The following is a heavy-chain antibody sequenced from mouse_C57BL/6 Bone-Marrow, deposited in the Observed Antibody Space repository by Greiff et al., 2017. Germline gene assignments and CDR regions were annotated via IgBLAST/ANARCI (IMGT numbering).Heavy chain of an antibody. CDR1: GFNIKDYY. V-gene: IGHV14-2*01. CDR3: AGKAWFAY. CDR2: IDPEDGET. J-gene: IGHJ3*01. Sequence: VQLQQSGAELVKPGASVKLSCTASGFNIKDYYMHWVKQRTEQGLEWIGRIDPEDGETKYALKFQGKATITADTSSNTAYLQLSSLTSEDTAVYYWAGKAWFAYWGQGTLVTVSA.